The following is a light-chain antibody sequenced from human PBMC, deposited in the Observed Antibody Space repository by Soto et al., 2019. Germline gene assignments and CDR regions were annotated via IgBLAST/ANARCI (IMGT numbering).Light chain of an antibody. V-gene: IGKV2-28*01. J-gene: IGKJ3*01. CDR2: LAS. Sequence: DIVMTQSPLSLPVTPGEAASISCRCSQSLLHRNGNSYLDWYLQRPGQSPQLLISLASNRASGVPDRFSGSGSGTDFTLHISRVEAEDVGVYYCMQALQTSFTFGPGTKVDL. CDR1: QSLLHRNGNSY. CDR3: MQALQTSFT.